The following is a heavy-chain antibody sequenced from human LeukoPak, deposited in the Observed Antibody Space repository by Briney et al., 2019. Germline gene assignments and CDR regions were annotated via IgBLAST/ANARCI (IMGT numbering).Heavy chain of an antibody. CDR3: TRGDYQAFDI. J-gene: IGHJ3*02. Sequence: GGSLRLSCAASGFTFSGSAMHWVRQASGKGLEWVGRIRSKANSYATAYAASVKGRFTISRDDSKNTAYLQMNSLKTEDTAVYYCTRGDYQAFDIWGQGTMVTVSS. CDR1: GFTFSGSA. CDR2: IRSKANSYAT. D-gene: IGHD4-17*01. V-gene: IGHV3-73*01.